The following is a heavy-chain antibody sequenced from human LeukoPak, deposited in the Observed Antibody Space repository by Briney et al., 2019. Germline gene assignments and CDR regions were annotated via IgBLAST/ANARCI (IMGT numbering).Heavy chain of an antibody. Sequence: PGGSLRLSCAASGFTFSSYGVHWVRQAPGKGLEWVAVISYDGSNKYYADSVKGRFTISRDNSKNTLYLQMNSLRAEDTAVYYCAKIRGYGDYYDAFDIWGQGTMVTVSS. D-gene: IGHD4-17*01. CDR3: AKIRGYGDYYDAFDI. V-gene: IGHV3-30*18. CDR2: ISYDGSNK. CDR1: GFTFSSYG. J-gene: IGHJ3*02.